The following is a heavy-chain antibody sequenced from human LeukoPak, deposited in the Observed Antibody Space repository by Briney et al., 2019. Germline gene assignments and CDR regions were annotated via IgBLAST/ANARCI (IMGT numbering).Heavy chain of an antibody. CDR1: GFTFSSYE. CDR3: ASWPYYDILTGYSPYFDY. V-gene: IGHV3-48*03. CDR2: ISSSGSTI. D-gene: IGHD3-9*01. J-gene: IGHJ4*02. Sequence: PGGSLRLSCAASGFTFSSYEMNWVRQAPGKGLEWVSYISSSGSTIYYADSVKGRFTISRDNAKNSLYLQMNSLRAEDTAVYYCASWPYYDILTGYSPYFDYWGQGTLVTVSS.